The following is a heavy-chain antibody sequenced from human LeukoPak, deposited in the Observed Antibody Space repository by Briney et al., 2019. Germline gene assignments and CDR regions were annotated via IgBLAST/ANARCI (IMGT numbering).Heavy chain of an antibody. J-gene: IGHJ4*02. Sequence: SETLSLTCTVSGGSISSSSYYWGWIRQPPGKGLERIGSIYYSGSTYYNPSLKSRVTISVDTSKNQFSLKLSSVTAADTAVYYCARRLLWFGASFDYWGQGTLVTVSS. D-gene: IGHD3-10*01. CDR3: ARRLLWFGASFDY. CDR2: IYYSGST. CDR1: GGSISSSSYY. V-gene: IGHV4-39*01.